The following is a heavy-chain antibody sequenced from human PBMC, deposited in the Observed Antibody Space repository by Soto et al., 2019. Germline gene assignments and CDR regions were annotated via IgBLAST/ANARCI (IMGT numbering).Heavy chain of an antibody. CDR3: ARTMVRGVMTLQHYDYMDV. J-gene: IGHJ6*03. CDR2: ISSSGSTI. V-gene: IGHV3-11*01. CDR1: GFTFSDYY. Sequence: QVQLVESGGGLVKPGGSLRLSCAASGFTFSDYYMSWIRQAPGKGLEWVSYISSSGSTIYYADSVKGRFTISRDNAKNSLYLQMNRLRAEDTAVYYCARTMVRGVMTLQHYDYMDVWGKGTTVTVSS. D-gene: IGHD3-10*01.